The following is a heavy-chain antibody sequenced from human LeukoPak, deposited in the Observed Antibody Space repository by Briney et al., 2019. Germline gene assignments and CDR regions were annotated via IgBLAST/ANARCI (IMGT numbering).Heavy chain of an antibody. V-gene: IGHV3-15*01. D-gene: IGHD6-13*01. CDR3: AKGILHSSSRLFDY. Sequence: GGSLRLSCAASGFTFSNAWMSWVRQAPGKGLEWVGRIKSKTDDGTTDYAAPVKGRFTISRDESKNTLYLQMNSLKAEDTAVYYCAKGILHSSSRLFDYWGQGTLVTVSS. CDR2: IKSKTDDGTT. J-gene: IGHJ4*02. CDR1: GFTFSNAW.